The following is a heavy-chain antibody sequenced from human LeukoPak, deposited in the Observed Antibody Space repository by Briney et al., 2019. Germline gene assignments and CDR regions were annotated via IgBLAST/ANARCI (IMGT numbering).Heavy chain of an antibody. Sequence: PGGSLRLSCTASGFTLSHYAMHWIRQAPGKGLEWVAVISDDGSNKYYADSVKGRFTISRDNSKNALYLQMNSLRAEDTAVYYCAKDIVATIIEDYWGQGTLVTVSS. CDR2: ISDDGSNK. J-gene: IGHJ4*02. CDR3: AKDIVATIIEDY. V-gene: IGHV3-30*07. D-gene: IGHD5-12*01. CDR1: GFTLSHYA.